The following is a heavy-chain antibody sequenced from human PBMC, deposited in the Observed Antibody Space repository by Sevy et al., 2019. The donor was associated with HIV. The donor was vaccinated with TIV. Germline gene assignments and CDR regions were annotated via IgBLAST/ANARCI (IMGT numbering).Heavy chain of an antibody. V-gene: IGHV1-18*01. CDR2: ISAYNGNT. Sequence: ASVKVSCKASGYTFTSYGISWVRQAPGQGLEWMGWISAYNGNTNYAQKLQGRVTMTTDRSTSTAYMELRSLRSDDTAVYYCASSRHYGGNFDYWGQGTLVTVSS. CDR3: ASSRHYGGNFDY. CDR1: GYTFTSYG. J-gene: IGHJ4*02. D-gene: IGHD4-17*01.